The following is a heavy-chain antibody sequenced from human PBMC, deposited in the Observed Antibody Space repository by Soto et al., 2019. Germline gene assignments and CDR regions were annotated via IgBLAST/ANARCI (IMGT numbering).Heavy chain of an antibody. CDR1: GGSISSGDYY. V-gene: IGHV4-30-4*01. CDR2: IYYSGST. Sequence: SETLSLTCTVSGGSISSGDYYWSWIRQPPGKGLEWIGYIYYSGSTYYNPSLKSRVTISVDTSKNQFSLKLSSVTAADTAVYYCARDAGVYGDYAEYFQHWGQGTLVTVSS. D-gene: IGHD4-17*01. J-gene: IGHJ1*01. CDR3: ARDAGVYGDYAEYFQH.